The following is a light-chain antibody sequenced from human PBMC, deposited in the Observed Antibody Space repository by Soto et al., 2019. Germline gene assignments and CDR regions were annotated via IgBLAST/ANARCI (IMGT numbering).Light chain of an antibody. J-gene: IGKJ4*01. V-gene: IGKV3-20*01. CDR1: QSVSNNY. Sequence: IVLMQSPGTLSLSPGEGATLSCRASQSVSNNYVAWYQQKPGQAPRLLIAGASSRATGIPDRFSGSGSGTDFTLTISRLEPEDFAVYYCQQYGTSPPLTFGGGTKVDI. CDR3: QQYGTSPPLT. CDR2: GAS.